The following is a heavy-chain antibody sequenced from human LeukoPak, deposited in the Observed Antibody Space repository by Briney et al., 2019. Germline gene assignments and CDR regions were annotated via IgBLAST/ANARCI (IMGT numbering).Heavy chain of an antibody. J-gene: IGHJ4*02. CDR2: LKSSGDTT. CDR3: AREDPHTYNFDF. Sequence: GAPVKVSCKTSGYSFTSYHMHWLRQAPGQGLEWVGILKSSGDTTVYAQKFQGRVTVTRDTSTSTVYMELSSLSSEDTAVYYCAREDPHTYNFDFWGPGTLVTVSS. V-gene: IGHV1-46*01. CDR1: GYSFTSYH. D-gene: IGHD1-1*01.